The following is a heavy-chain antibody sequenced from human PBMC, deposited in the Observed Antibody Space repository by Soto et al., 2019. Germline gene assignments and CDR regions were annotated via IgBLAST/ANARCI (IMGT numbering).Heavy chain of an antibody. V-gene: IGHV3-11*06. CDR2: ISSSSGST. D-gene: IGHD5-12*01. CDR3: ARDRGGYDRLYYSHCMDV. CDR1: GFTFSDYY. Sequence: SLSCAASGFTFSDYYMSWIRQAPGKGLEYISYISSSSGSTNYADSVKGRFTISRDNAKNSLYLQMSSLRAEDTAVYYCARDRGGYDRLYYSHCMDVWGQGTTVTVSS. J-gene: IGHJ6*02.